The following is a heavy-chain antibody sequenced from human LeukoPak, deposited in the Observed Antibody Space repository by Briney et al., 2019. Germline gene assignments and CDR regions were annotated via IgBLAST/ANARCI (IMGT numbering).Heavy chain of an antibody. V-gene: IGHV3-72*01. J-gene: IGHJ4*02. CDR3: ARVQSVPGRWGLDY. CDR1: GFTFSDHY. CDR2: IRKKPNSYTT. D-gene: IGHD2-21*02. Sequence: GGSLRLSCAASGFTFSDHYMDWVRQAPGKGLEGVGRIRKKPNSYTTEYGASVKGRFTISRDDSEKSLYLQMDSLQTEDTAVYYCARVQSVPGRWGLDYWGQGTLVTVSS.